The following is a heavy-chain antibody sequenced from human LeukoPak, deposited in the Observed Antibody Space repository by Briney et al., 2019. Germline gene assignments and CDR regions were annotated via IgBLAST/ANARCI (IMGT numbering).Heavy chain of an antibody. CDR2: ITTGGPNT. D-gene: IGHD5-18*01. CDR3: AKGSGIQLWLGFDY. V-gene: IGHV3-23*01. J-gene: IGHJ4*02. Sequence: GGSLRLSCTASGFTFSSYTMSWVRQAPGKGLKWVSTITTGGPNTYYADSVKGRFTVSRDDSKNTLYLQMNSLRAEDTAVYYCAKGSGIQLWLGFDYWGQGTLVTVSS. CDR1: GFTFSSYT.